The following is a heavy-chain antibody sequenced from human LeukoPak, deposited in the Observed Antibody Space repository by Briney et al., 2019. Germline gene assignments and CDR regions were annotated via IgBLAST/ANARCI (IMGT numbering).Heavy chain of an antibody. V-gene: IGHV4-59*08. CDR1: GGSISSYY. CDR3: PRGRYSYGSVDY. CDR2: IYYSGST. D-gene: IGHD5-18*01. J-gene: IGHJ4*02. Sequence: SETLSLTCPVSGGSISSYYWSWIRQPPGKGLEWIGYIYYSGSTIYNPSLKSRVTISVDTSKNQFSLKLSSVTAADTAVYYCPRGRYSYGSVDYWGQGTLVTVSS.